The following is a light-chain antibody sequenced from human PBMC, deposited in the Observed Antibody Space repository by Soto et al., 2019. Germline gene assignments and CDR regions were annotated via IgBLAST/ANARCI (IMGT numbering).Light chain of an antibody. CDR2: WAS. Sequence: DIVMTQSPESLGVSLGERATINCKSSQSVLYSPTNKNYVAWYQQKPGQTPKVLIYWASTRESGVPDRFSGSGSGTDFTLTISSLQSEDVAVYYCQQTYSPPLTFGGGTKV. CDR1: QSVLYSPTNKNY. CDR3: QQTYSPPLT. V-gene: IGKV4-1*01. J-gene: IGKJ4*01.